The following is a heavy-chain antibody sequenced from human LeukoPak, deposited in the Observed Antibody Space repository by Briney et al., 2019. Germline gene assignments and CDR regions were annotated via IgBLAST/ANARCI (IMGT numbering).Heavy chain of an antibody. J-gene: IGHJ4*02. D-gene: IGHD3-10*01. CDR2: ISAYNGT. CDR1: GYTFTSYG. Sequence: ASVKVSCKASGYTFTSYGMSWVRQAPGQGLEWMGWISAYNGTQKLQGRVTMTTDTSTSTAYRELRSLRSGDTAVYYYARDVWVGQYNDYWGQGTLVTVSS. V-gene: IGHV1-18*04. CDR3: ARDVWVGQYNDY.